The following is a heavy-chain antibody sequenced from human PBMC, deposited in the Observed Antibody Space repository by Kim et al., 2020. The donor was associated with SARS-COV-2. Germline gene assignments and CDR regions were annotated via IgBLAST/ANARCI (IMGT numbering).Heavy chain of an antibody. CDR1: GDSVSSNSAA. J-gene: IGHJ4*02. CDR2: TYYRSKWYN. D-gene: IGHD3-10*01. CDR3: ARESESQLWFGELLGYFDY. V-gene: IGHV6-1*01. Sequence: SQTLSLTCAISGDSVSSNSAAWNWIRQSPSRGLEWLGRTYYRSKWYNDYAVSVKSRITINPDTSKNQFSLQLNSVTPEDTAVYYCARESESQLWFGELLGYFDYWGQGTLVTVSS.